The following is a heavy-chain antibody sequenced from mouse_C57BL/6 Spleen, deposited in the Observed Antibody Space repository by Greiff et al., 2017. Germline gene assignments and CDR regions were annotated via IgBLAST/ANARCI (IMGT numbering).Heavy chain of an antibody. CDR2: IDPENGDT. CDR1: GFNIKDDY. J-gene: IGHJ4*01. Sequence: EVQLQQSGAELVRPGASVKLSCTASGFNIKDDYMHWVKQRPEQGLEWIGWIDPENGDTEYASKFQGKATITADTSSNTAYLQLSSLTSEDTAVYYCTTPHYREDAMDYWGQGTSVTVSS. CDR3: TTPHYREDAMDY. D-gene: IGHD2-14*01. V-gene: IGHV14-4*01.